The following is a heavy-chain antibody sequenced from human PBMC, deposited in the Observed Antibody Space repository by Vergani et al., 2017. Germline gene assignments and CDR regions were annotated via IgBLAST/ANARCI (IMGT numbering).Heavy chain of an antibody. J-gene: IGHJ4*02. CDR3: ARGSRHSFLYSGYDLDY. D-gene: IGHD5-12*01. V-gene: IGHV1-46*01. CDR1: GYTFTSYY. Sequence: QVQLVQSGAEVKKPGASVKVSCKASGYTFTSYYMHWVRQAPGQGLEWMGIINPSGGNTGYAQNFQGRVTMTRNTSISTAYMELSSLRSEDTAVYYCARGSRHSFLYSGYDLDYWGQGTLVTVSS. CDR2: INPSGGNT.